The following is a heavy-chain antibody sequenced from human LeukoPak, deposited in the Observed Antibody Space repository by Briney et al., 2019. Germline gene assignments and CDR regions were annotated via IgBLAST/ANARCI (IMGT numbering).Heavy chain of an antibody. D-gene: IGHD2-21*02. J-gene: IGHJ6*03. CDR1: GFTFSSYG. CDR3: ARVNVVVTGNYMDV. Sequence: GGSLRLSCSASGFTFSSYGMHWARQAPGKGLEWVAFIRHDGSNKEYADSVKGRFTISRDNSKNTLYLQMNSLRAEDTAVYYCARVNVVVTGNYMDVWGKGTTVNISS. CDR2: IRHDGSNK. V-gene: IGHV3-30*02.